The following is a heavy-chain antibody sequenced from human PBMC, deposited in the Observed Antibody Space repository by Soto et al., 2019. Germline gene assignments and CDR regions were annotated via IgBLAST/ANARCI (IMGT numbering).Heavy chain of an antibody. J-gene: IGHJ4*02. V-gene: IGHV3-23*01. Sequence: GGSLRLSCAASGFTFSSYAMSWVRQAPGKGLEWVSVISASSGSIYYADSVKGRFTISRDNSKNTLYLQMNNMRAEDTATYYCAKDLLPLRSPFDYWGQGTLVTVSS. CDR2: ISASSGSI. D-gene: IGHD4-17*01. CDR3: AKDLLPLRSPFDY. CDR1: GFTFSSYA.